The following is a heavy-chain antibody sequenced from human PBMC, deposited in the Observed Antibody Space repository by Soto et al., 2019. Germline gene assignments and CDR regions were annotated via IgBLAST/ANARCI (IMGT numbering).Heavy chain of an antibody. D-gene: IGHD2-15*01. Sequence: GGSLRLSCAASGFTFSNAWMNWVRQAPGKGLEWVGRIKSKTDGGTTDYAAPVKGRFTISRDDSKNTLYLQMNGLKTEDTAVYYCTTGGVVVVVAATPRYYYGMDVWGQGTTVTVSS. CDR1: GFTFSNAW. J-gene: IGHJ6*02. CDR2: IKSKTDGGTT. V-gene: IGHV3-15*07. CDR3: TTGGVVVVVAATPRYYYGMDV.